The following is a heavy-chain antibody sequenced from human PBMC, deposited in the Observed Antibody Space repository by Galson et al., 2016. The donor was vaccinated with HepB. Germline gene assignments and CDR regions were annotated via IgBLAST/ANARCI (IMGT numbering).Heavy chain of an antibody. CDR1: GFTFSNYG. D-gene: IGHD2-15*01. V-gene: IGHV3-30*03. Sequence: SLRLSCAASGFTFSNYGLHWVRRAPGKGLEWVALISHDGSSKNFADSVKGRFTISRDNSKNTVYLEMSNLTPEDTAVYYCATGPCGTNCYLVDYWGQGTLVTVSS. CDR2: ISHDGSSK. CDR3: ATGPCGTNCYLVDY. J-gene: IGHJ4*02.